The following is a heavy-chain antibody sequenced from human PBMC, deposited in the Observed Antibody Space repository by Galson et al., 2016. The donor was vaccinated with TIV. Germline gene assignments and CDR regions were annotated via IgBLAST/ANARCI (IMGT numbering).Heavy chain of an antibody. J-gene: IGHJ2*01. V-gene: IGHV3-11*06. CDR2: IGPTSKYA. CDR3: ARESPNTGSYSYWYLDL. CDR1: GFAFSDYY. D-gene: IGHD1-26*01. Sequence: LRLSCAASGFAFSDYYMTWIRQAPGKGLEWISYIGPTSKYATYADSVKGRFTISRDNAKNSLFLQMNSLSAEDSAIYYCARESPNTGSYSYWYLDLWGRGTLVTVSS.